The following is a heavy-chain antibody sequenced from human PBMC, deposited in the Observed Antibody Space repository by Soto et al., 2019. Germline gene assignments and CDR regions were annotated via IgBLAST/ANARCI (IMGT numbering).Heavy chain of an antibody. V-gene: IGHV5-51*01. CDR2: IHPSDSDV. Sequence: GESLKISCKGSGYTFSGFWSGWMSKMPGKGLEWMGIIHPSDSDVIYSPSFQGQVTISVDKSISTAYLQWHSLKASDSAMFYCARRHRYYYRPGSYYYLDYWGQGTLVTVSS. CDR3: ARRHRYYYRPGSYYYLDY. J-gene: IGHJ4*02. CDR1: GYTFSGFW. D-gene: IGHD3-10*01.